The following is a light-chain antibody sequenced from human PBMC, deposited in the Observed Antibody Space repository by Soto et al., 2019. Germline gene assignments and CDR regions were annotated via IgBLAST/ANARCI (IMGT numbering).Light chain of an antibody. CDR1: QSISSW. CDR2: AAS. Sequence: DIQMTQSPSTLSASVGDRVTITCRASQSISSWLAWYQQKPGKAPKLLIYAASSLQSGVPSRFSGIGSGTDFTLSISSLQPEDFATYYCQQSYSGPLTFGGGTKVDIK. V-gene: IGKV1-39*01. CDR3: QQSYSGPLT. J-gene: IGKJ4*01.